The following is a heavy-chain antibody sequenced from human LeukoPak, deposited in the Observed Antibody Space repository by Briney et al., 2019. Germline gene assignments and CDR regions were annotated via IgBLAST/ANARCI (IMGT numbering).Heavy chain of an antibody. D-gene: IGHD6-6*01. CDR3: ARETSMTPDAFDI. CDR2: INPSGGST. V-gene: IGHV1-46*03. Sequence: ASVKVSCKASGYTFTSYYMHWVRQAPGQGLEWMGIINPSGGSTSYAQKFQGRVTMTRDMSTSTVYMELSSLRSEDTAVYYCARETSMTPDAFDIWGQGTMVTVSS. J-gene: IGHJ3*02. CDR1: GYTFTSYY.